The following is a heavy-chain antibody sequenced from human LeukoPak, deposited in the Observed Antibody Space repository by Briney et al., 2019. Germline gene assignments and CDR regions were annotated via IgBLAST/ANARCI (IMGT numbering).Heavy chain of an antibody. CDR1: GGSISGYY. V-gene: IGHV4-59*01. D-gene: IGHD6-13*01. CDR2: ISYTGTT. J-gene: IGHJ5*02. Sequence: SETLSLTCTVSGGSISGYYWSWIRQPPGKGLEWIGYISYTGTTNYNPSLKRRVTMSVDTSKNQVSLRLTSVTAADTAVYYCAREEYSDSWYRFDPWGQGTLVTVSS. CDR3: AREEYSDSWYRFDP.